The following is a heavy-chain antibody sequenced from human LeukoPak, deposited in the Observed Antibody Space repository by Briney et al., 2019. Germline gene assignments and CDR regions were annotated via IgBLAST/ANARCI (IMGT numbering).Heavy chain of an antibody. J-gene: IGHJ6*03. Sequence: SETLSLTCTVSGGSISSYYWSWIRQPPGKGLEWIGYIYYSGSTNYNPSLKSRVTISVDTSKNQFSLKLSSVTAADTAVYYCAREAAAGTIWYYYYMDVWGKGTRSPSP. CDR3: AREAAAGTIWYYYYMDV. D-gene: IGHD6-13*01. CDR2: IYYSGST. V-gene: IGHV4-59*01. CDR1: GGSISSYY.